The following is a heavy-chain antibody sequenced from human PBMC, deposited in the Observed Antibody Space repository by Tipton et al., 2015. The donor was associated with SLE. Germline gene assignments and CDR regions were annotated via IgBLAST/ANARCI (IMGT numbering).Heavy chain of an antibody. CDR1: GFTFSRYW. D-gene: IGHD3-3*01. J-gene: IGHJ6*03. CDR2: IHQDGSEK. V-gene: IGHV3-7*01. CDR3: ARVGKDDFWTGYYYMDV. Sequence: GSLRLSCAASGFTFSRYWMTWVRQAPGKGLEWVANIHQDGSEKNYVDSVKGRFTISRDNAKNSLYLQMNSLRAEDTAVYYCARVGKDDFWTGYYYMDVWGKGTTVTVSS.